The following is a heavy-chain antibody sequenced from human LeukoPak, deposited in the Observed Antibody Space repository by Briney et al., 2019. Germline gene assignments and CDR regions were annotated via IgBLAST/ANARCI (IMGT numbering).Heavy chain of an antibody. Sequence: NTSETLSLTCTVSGDSITCSGCYWGWIRQPPGKGLEWIGSIHHTGSTSYNPSLKSRVTISLDTSKNQFSLKLNSVTAADTAVYYCARQTGRFDPWGQGTLVTVSS. V-gene: IGHV4-39*07. CDR2: IHHTGST. J-gene: IGHJ5*02. CDR1: GDSITCSGCY. CDR3: ARQTGRFDP.